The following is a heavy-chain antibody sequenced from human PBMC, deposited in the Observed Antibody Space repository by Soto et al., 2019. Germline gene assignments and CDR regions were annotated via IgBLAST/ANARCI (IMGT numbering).Heavy chain of an antibody. CDR2: ISWNSGSI. CDR3: AKEHPKTLLRYFDWSSHRARYFDY. CDR1: GFTFDDYA. J-gene: IGHJ4*02. Sequence: GGSLRLSCAASGFTFDDYAMHWVRQAPGKGLEWVSGISWNSGSIGYADSVKGRFTISRDNAKNSLYLQMNSLRAEDTALYYCAKEHPKTLLRYFDWSSHRARYFDYWGQGTLVTVSS. V-gene: IGHV3-9*01. D-gene: IGHD3-9*01.